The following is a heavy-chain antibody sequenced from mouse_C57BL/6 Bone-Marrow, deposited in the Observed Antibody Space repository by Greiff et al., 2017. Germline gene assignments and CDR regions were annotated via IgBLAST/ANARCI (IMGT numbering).Heavy chain of an antibody. CDR3: ARYYYGSSWGFDV. CDR1: GYTFTNYW. CDR2: IYPGGGYT. J-gene: IGHJ1*03. Sequence: QVHVEQSGAELVRPGTSVKMSCKASGYTFTNYWIGWAKQRPGHGLEWIGDIYPGGGYTNYNEKFKGKATLTADKSSSTAYMQFSSLTSEDSAIYYCARYYYGSSWGFDVWGTGTTVTVSS. D-gene: IGHD1-1*01. V-gene: IGHV1-63*01.